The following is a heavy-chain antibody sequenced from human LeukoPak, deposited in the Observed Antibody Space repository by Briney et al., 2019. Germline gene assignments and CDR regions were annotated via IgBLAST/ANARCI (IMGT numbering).Heavy chain of an antibody. J-gene: IGHJ5*02. D-gene: IGHD3-3*01. V-gene: IGHV4-59*01. CDR2: IYYSGST. CDR3: ARGGWQYYDFWSGYDNWFDP. Sequence: SETLSLTCTVSGGSISSYYWSWLRQPPGKGLEWIGYIYYSGSTNYNPSLKSRVTISVDTSKNQFSLKLSSVTAADTAVYYCARGGWQYYDFWSGYDNWFDPWGQGTLVTVSS. CDR1: GGSISSYY.